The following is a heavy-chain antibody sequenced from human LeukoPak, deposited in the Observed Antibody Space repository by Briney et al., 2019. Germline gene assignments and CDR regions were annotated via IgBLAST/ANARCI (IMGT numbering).Heavy chain of an antibody. CDR3: ARGRLPATAGWFAP. J-gene: IGHJ5*02. D-gene: IGHD6-25*01. CDR2: IIPILGIA. Sequence: ASVKVSCKASGGTFSSYAISWVRQAPGQGLEWMGRIIPILGIANYAQKLQGRVTITTDKSTSTAYMELSSLRSEDTAVYYCARGRLPATAGWFAPWGQGTLVTVSS. CDR1: GGTFSSYA. V-gene: IGHV1-69*04.